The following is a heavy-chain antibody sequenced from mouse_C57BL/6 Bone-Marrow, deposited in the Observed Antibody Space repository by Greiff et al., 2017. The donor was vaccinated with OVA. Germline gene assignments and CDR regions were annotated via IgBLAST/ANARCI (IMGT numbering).Heavy chain of an antibody. Sequence: QVQLQQPGAELVKPGASVKMSCKASGYTFTSYWITWVKQRPGQGLEWIGDIYPGSGSTNYNEKFKSKATLTVDTSSSTAYMQLSSLTSEDSAVYYCARGIFITTVFDYWGQGTTLTVSS. CDR1: GYTFTSYW. CDR3: ARGIFITTVFDY. CDR2: IYPGSGST. V-gene: IGHV1-55*01. D-gene: IGHD1-1*01. J-gene: IGHJ2*01.